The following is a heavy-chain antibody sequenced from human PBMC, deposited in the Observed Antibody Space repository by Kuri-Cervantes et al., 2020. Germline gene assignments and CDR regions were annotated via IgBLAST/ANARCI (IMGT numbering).Heavy chain of an antibody. CDR3: ANWGDDYGDYFDY. J-gene: IGHJ4*02. V-gene: IGHV3-7*01. Sequence: GGSLRLSCAASGFTFSDYYMSWIRQAPGKGLEWVGNIKQDGSEKYYVDSVKGRFTISRDNSKNTLYLQMNSLRAEDTAVYYCANWGDDYGDYFDYWGQGTLVTVSS. CDR1: GFTFSDYY. D-gene: IGHD4-17*01. CDR2: IKQDGSEK.